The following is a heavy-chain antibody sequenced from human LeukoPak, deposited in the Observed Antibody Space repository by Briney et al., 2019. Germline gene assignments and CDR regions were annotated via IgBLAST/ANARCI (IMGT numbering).Heavy chain of an antibody. CDR3: ARRTRYGSGSYKYYFDY. J-gene: IGHJ4*02. Sequence: SETLSLTCTVSGGSISSSSYYWGWIRQPPWKGLEWIGSIYYSGSTYYNPSLKSRVTISVDTSKNQFSLKLSSVTAADPAVDYCARRTRYGSGSYKYYFDYWGQGTLVTVSS. V-gene: IGHV4-39*01. D-gene: IGHD3-10*01. CDR2: IYYSGST. CDR1: GGSISSSSYY.